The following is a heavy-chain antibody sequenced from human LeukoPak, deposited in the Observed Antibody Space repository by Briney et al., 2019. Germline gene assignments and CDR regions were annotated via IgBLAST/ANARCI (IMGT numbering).Heavy chain of an antibody. CDR3: ATDKAGSMRYSYGFDY. CDR2: FDPEDGET. CDR1: GYTLTELS. Sequence: ASVKVSCKVSGYTLTELSMHWVRQAPGKGLEWMGGFDPEDGETIYAQKFQGRVTMTEDTSTDTAYMELSSLRSEDTAAYYCATDKAGSMRYSYGFDYWGQGTLVTVSS. J-gene: IGHJ4*02. D-gene: IGHD5-18*01. V-gene: IGHV1-24*01.